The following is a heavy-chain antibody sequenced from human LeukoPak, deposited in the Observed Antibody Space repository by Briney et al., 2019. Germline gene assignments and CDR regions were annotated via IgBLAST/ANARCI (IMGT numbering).Heavy chain of an antibody. CDR3: ARQGGYIAPLAL. J-gene: IGHJ4*02. Sequence: SETPSLTCTVSGGSLSSYYWSWIRQPPGKGLEWIGYISYSGNTNYNPSLKSRVTISVDTSKNQFSLKLTSVTAADTAVYYCARQGGYIAPLALWGQGTLVTVSA. CDR2: ISYSGNT. CDR1: GGSLSSYY. V-gene: IGHV4-59*08. D-gene: IGHD6-13*01.